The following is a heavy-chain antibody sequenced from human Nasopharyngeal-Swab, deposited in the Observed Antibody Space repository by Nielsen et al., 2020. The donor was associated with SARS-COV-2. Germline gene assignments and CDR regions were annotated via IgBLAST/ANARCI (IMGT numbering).Heavy chain of an antibody. CDR3: ARVNFGGSDIRVDY. Sequence: SETLSLTCTVSGGSISSGGYYWSWIRQHPGKGLEWIGYIYYSGSTYYNPSLKSRVTISVDTSKNQFSLKLSSVTAADTAVYYCARVNFGGSDIRVDYWGQGTLVTVSS. CDR2: IYYSGST. D-gene: IGHD2-2*02. V-gene: IGHV4-31*03. J-gene: IGHJ4*02. CDR1: GGSISSGGYY.